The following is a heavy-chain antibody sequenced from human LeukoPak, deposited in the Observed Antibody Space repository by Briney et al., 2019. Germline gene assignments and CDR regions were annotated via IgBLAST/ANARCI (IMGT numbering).Heavy chain of an antibody. V-gene: IGHV1-2*02. D-gene: IGHD1-26*01. CDR3: AREVGRPGFFYYFDN. J-gene: IGHJ4*02. Sequence: ASLKVSCKASGYTFTGYYMHWVRQAPGQGLEWMGWINPNSGGTNYAQKFQGRVTMTRDTSISTPYMELSRLRSDDTAVYYCAREVGRPGFFYYFDNWGQGTLVTVSS. CDR1: GYTFTGYY. CDR2: INPNSGGT.